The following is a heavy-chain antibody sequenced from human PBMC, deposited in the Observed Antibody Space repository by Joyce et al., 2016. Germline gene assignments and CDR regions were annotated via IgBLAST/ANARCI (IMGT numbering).Heavy chain of an antibody. D-gene: IGHD3-10*01. J-gene: IGHJ4*02. Sequence: QLQESGPGLVKPSATLSLTCSVSGGSISRGTYHWGWIRQAPGMGLEWLGRVVYGGSAYSNPSLKSRVTISVDASKNQFSMKLRSVTAADTAMYYCARLLLVRGRDYWGQGTLVTVSS. V-gene: IGHV4-39*01. CDR1: GGSISRGTYH. CDR2: VVYGGSA. CDR3: ARLLLVRGRDY.